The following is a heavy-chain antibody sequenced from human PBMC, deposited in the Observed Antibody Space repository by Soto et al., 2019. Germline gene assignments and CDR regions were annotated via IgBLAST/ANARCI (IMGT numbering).Heavy chain of an antibody. CDR2: IYHSETT. D-gene: IGHD3-10*01. J-gene: IGHJ4*02. CDR1: GGSIGSYY. CDR3: ARLGLYSCGSGSCYPGYFDS. Sequence: SETLSLTCSVSGGSIGSYYWSWIRQPPGKGLEWIGFIYHSETTNYNPSLKSRVTISVDTPKNLFSLKMSSVTAADTAMYYCARLGLYSCGSGSCYPGYFDSWGQGTLVTVSS. V-gene: IGHV4-59*08.